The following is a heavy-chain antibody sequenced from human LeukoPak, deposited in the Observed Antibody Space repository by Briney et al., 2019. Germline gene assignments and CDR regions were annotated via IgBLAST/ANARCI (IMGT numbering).Heavy chain of an antibody. CDR3: ARDRNGGFWFDP. Sequence: ASVKVSCKASGYTFTSYGISWVRQAPGQGLEWMGWINPNSGGTNYAQKFQGRVTMTRDTSISTAYMELSRLRSDDTAVYYCARDRNGGFWFDPWGQGTLVTVSS. D-gene: IGHD2-15*01. CDR2: INPNSGGT. CDR1: GYTFTSYG. J-gene: IGHJ5*02. V-gene: IGHV1-2*02.